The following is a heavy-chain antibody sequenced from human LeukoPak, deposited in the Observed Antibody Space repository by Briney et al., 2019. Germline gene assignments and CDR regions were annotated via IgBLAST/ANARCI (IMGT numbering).Heavy chain of an antibody. D-gene: IGHD5-18*01. CDR3: AKVAPVPGYSYGYFDY. J-gene: IGHJ4*02. Sequence: PGGSLRLSCAASGFTVSSNYMSWVRQAPGKGLEWVSVIYSGGSTYYADSVKGRFTISRDNSKNTLYLQMNSLRAEDTAVYYCAKVAPVPGYSYGYFDYWGQGTLVTVSS. V-gene: IGHV3-53*01. CDR1: GFTVSSNY. CDR2: IYSGGST.